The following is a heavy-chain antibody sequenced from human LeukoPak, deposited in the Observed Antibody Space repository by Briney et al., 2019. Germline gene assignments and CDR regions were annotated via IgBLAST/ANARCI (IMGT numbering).Heavy chain of an antibody. CDR3: ARDCSFTIFGVVIGYYYYMDV. D-gene: IGHD3-3*01. Sequence: ASVKVSCKASGYTFTSYGISWVRQAPGQGLEWMGLISAYNGNTNYAQKLQGRVTMTTDTSTSTAYMELRSLRSDDAAVYYCARDCSFTIFGVVIGYYYYMDVWGKGTTVTVSS. CDR2: ISAYNGNT. J-gene: IGHJ6*03. V-gene: IGHV1-18*01. CDR1: GYTFTSYG.